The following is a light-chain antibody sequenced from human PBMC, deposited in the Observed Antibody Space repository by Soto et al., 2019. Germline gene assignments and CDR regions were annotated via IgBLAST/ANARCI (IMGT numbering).Light chain of an antibody. CDR3: SSYTSSSTLV. Sequence: QSALTQPASVSGSPGQSITISCTGTSGDVGAYNYVSWYQQHPGKAPKLMICDVSNRPSGVSNRFSGSKSGNTASLTISGLQAEDEADYYCSSYTSSSTLVFGTGTKLTVL. J-gene: IGLJ1*01. V-gene: IGLV2-14*01. CDR1: SGDVGAYNY. CDR2: DVS.